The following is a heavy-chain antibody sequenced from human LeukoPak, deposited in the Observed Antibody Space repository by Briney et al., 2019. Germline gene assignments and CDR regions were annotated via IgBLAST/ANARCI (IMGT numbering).Heavy chain of an antibody. CDR1: GFTFDDYG. D-gene: IGHD4-17*01. Sequence: PGGSLRLSCAASGFTFDDYGMSWVRQAPGKGLEWVSGINWNGGSTGYADSVKGRFTISRDNANNSLYLQMNSLRAEDTALYYCARTGYGDYYFDYWGQGTLVTVSS. J-gene: IGHJ4*02. CDR2: INWNGGST. V-gene: IGHV3-20*04. CDR3: ARTGYGDYYFDY.